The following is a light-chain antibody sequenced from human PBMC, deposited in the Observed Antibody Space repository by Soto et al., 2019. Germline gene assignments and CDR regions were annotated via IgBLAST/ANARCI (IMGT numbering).Light chain of an antibody. CDR1: RTYVGAYNS. V-gene: IGLV2-8*01. CDR3: ASDAGSDNYV. CDR2: EVT. J-gene: IGLJ1*01. Sequence: QSLLAQPPPASGSAGQSVTISCTGSRTYVGAYNSVSWYQQHPGKAPILIIYEVTKRPSGVPDRFSGSKSANTVSLTVSGLQADDEADYFCASDAGSDNYVFGTGT.